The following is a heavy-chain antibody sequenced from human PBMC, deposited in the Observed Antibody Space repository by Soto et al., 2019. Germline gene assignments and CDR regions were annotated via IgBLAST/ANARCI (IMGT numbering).Heavy chain of an antibody. D-gene: IGHD3-9*01. V-gene: IGHV1-18*01. Sequence: ASVKVSCKASGYTFTSYGISWVRQAPGQGLEWMGWISAYNGNTNYAQKLQGRVTMTRNTSTSTAYMELSSLRSEDTAVYYCARLGVLRYFDWLLSTNYYYYYMDVWGKGTTVTVSS. CDR3: ARLGVLRYFDWLLSTNYYYYYMDV. CDR1: GYTFTSYG. J-gene: IGHJ6*03. CDR2: ISAYNGNT.